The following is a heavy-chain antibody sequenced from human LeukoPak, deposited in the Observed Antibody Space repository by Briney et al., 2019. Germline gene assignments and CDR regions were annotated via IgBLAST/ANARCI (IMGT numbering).Heavy chain of an antibody. D-gene: IGHD5-18*01. J-gene: IGHJ5*02. CDR1: GYSFTSNV. CDR2: IIPIFGTA. Sequence: SVKVSCKASGYSFTSNVISWVRQAPGQGLEWMGGIIPIFGTANYAQKFQGRVTITADESTSTAYMELSSLRSEDTAVYYCARRQRRGYSYGYSWFDPWGQGTLVTVSS. CDR3: ARRQRRGYSYGYSWFDP. V-gene: IGHV1-69*13.